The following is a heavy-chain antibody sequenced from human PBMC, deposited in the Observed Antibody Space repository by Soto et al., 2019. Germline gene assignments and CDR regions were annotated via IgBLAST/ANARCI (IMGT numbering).Heavy chain of an antibody. CDR2: VYNIGST. D-gene: IGHD7-27*01. J-gene: IGHJ4*02. CDR3: ARGPAGDKVDY. Sequence: QVQLQESGPGLVEPSQTLSLTCTVSGGSISSGGYFWSWIRQPPGKGLEWIGHVYNIGSTYSNPSLTGRVTISVDTAKNQFALRLSFVTAADRAVYYCARGPAGDKVDYWGQGTLVTVSS. CDR1: GGSISSGGYF. V-gene: IGHV4-30-4*01.